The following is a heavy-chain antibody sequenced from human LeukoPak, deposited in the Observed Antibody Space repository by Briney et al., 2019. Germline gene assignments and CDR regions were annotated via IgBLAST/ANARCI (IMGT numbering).Heavy chain of an antibody. CDR1: GFTFSSYA. Sequence: GGSLRLSCAASGFTFSSYAMSWVRQAPGKGLEWVSAISGSGGSTYYADSVKGRFTISRDNSKNTLYLQMNSLRAEDTAVYYCAKLNCSSTSCYSFDYWGQGTLVTVSS. V-gene: IGHV3-23*01. CDR2: ISGSGGST. J-gene: IGHJ4*02. D-gene: IGHD2-2*01. CDR3: AKLNCSSTSCYSFDY.